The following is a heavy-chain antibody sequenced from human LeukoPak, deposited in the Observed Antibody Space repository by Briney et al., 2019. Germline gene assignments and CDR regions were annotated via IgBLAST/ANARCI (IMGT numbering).Heavy chain of an antibody. CDR2: ISSSSSYI. CDR1: GXTFSTYT. V-gene: IGHV3-21*01. CDR3: ARDALAAGYRLEWYYFDY. D-gene: IGHD2-2*01. Sequence: PGGSLRLSCAASGXTFSTYTMNWVRQAPGKGLEWVSSISSSSSYIYYADSVKGRFTISRDNAKNSLYLQMNSLRAEDTAVYYCARDALAAGYRLEWYYFDYWGQGTLVTVSS. J-gene: IGHJ4*02.